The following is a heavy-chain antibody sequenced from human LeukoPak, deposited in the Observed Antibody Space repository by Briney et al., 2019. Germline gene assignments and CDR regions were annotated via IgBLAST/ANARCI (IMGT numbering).Heavy chain of an antibody. J-gene: IGHJ3*02. CDR2: IKTDGSRT. D-gene: IGHD2-15*01. Sequence: GGSLRLSCAASGFTFDEYGMSWVRQVPGKGLVWVSRIKTDGSRTSYADSVKGRFTISRDNAKNTLYLQMNSLRAEDTAVYYCARESYCSGGSCYSGRAFDIWGQGTMVTVSS. V-gene: IGHV3-74*01. CDR3: ARESYCSGGSCYSGRAFDI. CDR1: GFTFDEYG.